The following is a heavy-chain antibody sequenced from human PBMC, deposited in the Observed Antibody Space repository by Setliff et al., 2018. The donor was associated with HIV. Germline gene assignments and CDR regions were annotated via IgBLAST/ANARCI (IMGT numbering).Heavy chain of an antibody. CDR1: GFTFDDYA. CDR2: INWNGRVT. J-gene: IGHJ6*03. CDR3: VRGCLTTICDHSFYLDV. Sequence: GSLRFSCAASGFTFDDYAMTWVRQAPGKGLEWVSGINWNGRVTTYVDSVKGRFTISRDNAKNSLYLQMNSLRAEDTALYYCVRGCLTTICDHSFYLDVWGKGATVTVSS. V-gene: IGHV3-20*04. D-gene: IGHD3-22*01.